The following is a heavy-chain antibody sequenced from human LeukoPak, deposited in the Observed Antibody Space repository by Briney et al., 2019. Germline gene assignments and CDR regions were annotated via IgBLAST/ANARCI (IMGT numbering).Heavy chain of an antibody. CDR2: IYADGAT. CDR1: GFTDLQNY. Sequence: GGSLTPSCPASGFTDLQNYMGGVGQPPGRGLNGVSLIYADGATHYADSVKGRFTISRDNSKNTVYLEMNSLRPEDTAVYYCARDRAGTKAWVEFDPWGQGTLVTVSS. V-gene: IGHV3-53*05. CDR3: ARDRAGTKAWVEFDP. J-gene: IGHJ5*02. D-gene: IGHD3-10*01.